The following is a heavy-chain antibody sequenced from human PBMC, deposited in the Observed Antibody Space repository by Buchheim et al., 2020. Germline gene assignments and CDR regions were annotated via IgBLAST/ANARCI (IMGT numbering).Heavy chain of an antibody. Sequence: QVQLQQWGAGLLKPSETLSLTCAVYGGSFSGYYWSWIRQPPGKGQEWIGEINHSGSTNYNPSLKSRVTISVDTSKNQFSLKLSSVTAADTAVYYCARDGGYCSSTSCYTGNNYYYYYMDVWGKGTT. CDR3: ARDGGYCSSTSCYTGNNYYYYYMDV. CDR2: INHSGST. J-gene: IGHJ6*03. D-gene: IGHD2-2*02. V-gene: IGHV4-34*01. CDR1: GGSFSGYY.